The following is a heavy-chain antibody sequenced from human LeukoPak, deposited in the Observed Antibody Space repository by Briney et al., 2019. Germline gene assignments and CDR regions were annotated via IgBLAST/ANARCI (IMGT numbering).Heavy chain of an antibody. CDR2: ISGSGGST. V-gene: IGHV3-23*01. CDR1: GFTFSSYA. J-gene: IGHJ4*02. Sequence: GGSLRLPCAASGFTFSSYAMSWVRQAPGKGLEWVSAISGSGGSTYYADSVKGRFTISRDNSKNTLYLQMNSLRAEDTAVYYCAKDTQQITMIVGVITAFDYWGQGTLVTVSS. CDR3: AKDTQQITMIVGVITAFDY. D-gene: IGHD3-22*01.